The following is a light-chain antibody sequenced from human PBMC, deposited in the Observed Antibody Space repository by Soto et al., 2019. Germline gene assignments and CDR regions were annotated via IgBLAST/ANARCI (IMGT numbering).Light chain of an antibody. V-gene: IGLV1-40*01. CDR2: GNS. CDR1: SSNIGAGYD. Sequence: QSVLTQPPSVSGAPGQRVTISCTGSSSNIGAGYDVYWYQQLPGTAPKVLIYGNSNRPSGVPDRFSGSKSGTSASLAITGLQAEDEADYYCQSYDRSLSGSVFGGGTKVTVL. J-gene: IGLJ2*01. CDR3: QSYDRSLSGSV.